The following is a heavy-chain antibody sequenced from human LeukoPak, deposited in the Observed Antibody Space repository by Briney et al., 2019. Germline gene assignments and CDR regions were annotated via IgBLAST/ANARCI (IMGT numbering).Heavy chain of an antibody. J-gene: IGHJ4*02. Sequence: PGGSLRLSCAASGFTFSSYAMHWVRQAPGKGLEWVAVISYDGSNKYYADSVKGRFTISRDNSKNTLYLQMNSLRAEDTAVYYCVKPAKTDYADYWGQGTLVTVSS. CDR1: GFTFSSYA. CDR2: ISYDGSNK. CDR3: VKPAKTDYADY. V-gene: IGHV3-30*04. D-gene: IGHD1-14*01.